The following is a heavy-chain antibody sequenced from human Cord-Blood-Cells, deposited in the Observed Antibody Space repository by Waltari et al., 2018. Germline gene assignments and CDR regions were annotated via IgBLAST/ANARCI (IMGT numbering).Heavy chain of an antibody. CDR1: GGSIRRSSYY. V-gene: IGHV4-39*01. D-gene: IGHD2-21*01. J-gene: IGHJ4*02. CDR2: SYYRGSS. Sequence: QLQLQESGPGLVKPSETLSLTCPVSGGSIRRSSYYWGWIRPPPGAGLEGVGSSYYRGSSGYTRARGGWVTMSVGTAKEQVAVELGSVSAADRAVEYGARQRPDCGGECYYFDYWGQGTLGTVSA. CDR3: ARQRPDCGGECYYFDY.